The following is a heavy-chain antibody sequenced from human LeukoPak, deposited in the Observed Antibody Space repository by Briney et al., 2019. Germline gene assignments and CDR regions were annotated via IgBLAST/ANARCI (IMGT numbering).Heavy chain of an antibody. Sequence: RPGGSLRLSCAASGFTFDDYGMSWVRQAPGKGLEWVSGINWNGGSTGYADSVKGRFTISRDNAKNSLYLQMNSLRAEDTALYYCARRITRQGSPRFDYWGQGTLVTVSS. D-gene: IGHD3-10*01. CDR3: ARRITRQGSPRFDY. CDR1: GFTFDDYG. CDR2: INWNGGST. V-gene: IGHV3-20*04. J-gene: IGHJ4*02.